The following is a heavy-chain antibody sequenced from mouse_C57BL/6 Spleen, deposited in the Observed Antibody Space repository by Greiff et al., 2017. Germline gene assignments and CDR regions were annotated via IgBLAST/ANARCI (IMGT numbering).Heavy chain of an antibody. CDR2: IWWDDDK. Sequence: LKVSGPGILQPSQTLSLTCSFSGFSLSTFGMGVGWIRQPSGKGLEWLAHIWWDDDKYYNPALKSRLTISKDTYKNQVFLKIANVCTADTATYYCARMDYYGSSYWYFDVWGTGTTVTVSS. V-gene: IGHV8-8*01. CDR3: ARMDYYGSSYWYFDV. J-gene: IGHJ1*03. D-gene: IGHD1-1*01. CDR1: GFSLSTFGMG.